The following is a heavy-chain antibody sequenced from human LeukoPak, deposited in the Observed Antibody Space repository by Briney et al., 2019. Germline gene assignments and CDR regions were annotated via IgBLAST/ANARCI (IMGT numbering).Heavy chain of an antibody. Sequence: QAGRSLRLSCAASGFTFSSYAMHWVRQAPGKGLEWVAVISYDGSNKYYADSVKGRFTISRDNSKNTRYLQMNSLRAEDTAVYYCAKAHARSAIYYFDYWGQGTLVTVSS. CDR3: AKAHARSAIYYFDY. D-gene: IGHD5-24*01. CDR1: GFTFSSYA. CDR2: ISYDGSNK. V-gene: IGHV3-30-3*01. J-gene: IGHJ4*02.